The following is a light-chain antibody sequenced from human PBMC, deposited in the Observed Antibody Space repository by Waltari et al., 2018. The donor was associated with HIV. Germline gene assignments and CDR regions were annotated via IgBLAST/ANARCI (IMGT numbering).Light chain of an antibody. J-gene: IGLJ1*01. CDR2: DVN. CDR3: SSYTSSSTRV. V-gene: IGLV2-11*01. CDR1: SSDVGGYTY. Sequence: QSALTQPRSVSGSPGQSVTISCTGTSSDVGGYTYVPWYQQHPGKAPKFMIYDVNKRPSGVPDRFSGSKSGNTASLTISGLQAEDEADYYCSSYTSSSTRVFGTGTKVTVL.